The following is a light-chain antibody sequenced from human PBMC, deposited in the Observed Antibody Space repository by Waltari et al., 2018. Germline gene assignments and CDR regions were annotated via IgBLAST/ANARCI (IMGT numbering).Light chain of an antibody. CDR3: QSFDNMLSGGVV. Sequence: QSVLTQPPSVSGTPGQSVTISCSGSTSNIGAGHDVHWYQHLPGTAPKLLIYGNNNRPSGVPDRFSGSKSGTSASLAITGLQADDEADYFCQSFDNMLSGGVVFGGGTKLAVL. J-gene: IGLJ2*01. CDR1: TSNIGAGHD. V-gene: IGLV1-40*01. CDR2: GNN.